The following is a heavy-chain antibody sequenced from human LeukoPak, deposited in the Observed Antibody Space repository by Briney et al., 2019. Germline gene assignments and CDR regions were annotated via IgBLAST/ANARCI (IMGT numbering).Heavy chain of an antibody. J-gene: IGHJ4*02. CDR1: GYTFTGYY. CDR3: ARLGGGSSWSNFDY. CDR2: ISPNSGAT. V-gene: IGHV1-2*02. Sequence: GASVKVSCKASGYTFTGYYMHWVRQAPGQGREWMGWISPNSGATNYAQKFQARVTMTGDTSISTAYMELSSLRSDDTAVYYCARLGGGSSWSNFDYWGQGTLVTISS. D-gene: IGHD6-13*01.